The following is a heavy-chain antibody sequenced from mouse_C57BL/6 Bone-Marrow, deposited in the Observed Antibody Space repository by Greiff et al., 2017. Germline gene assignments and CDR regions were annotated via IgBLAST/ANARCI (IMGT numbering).Heavy chain of an antibody. CDR2: IDPENGDT. D-gene: IGHD3-2*02. J-gene: IGHJ3*01. CDR3: RGSGTTWFAY. CDR1: GFNIKDDY. V-gene: IGHV14-4*01. Sequence: EVKVVESGAELVRPGASVKLSCTASGFNIKDDYMHWVKQRPEQGLEWIGWIDPENGDTEYASKFQGKATITADTSSNTAYLQLSSLTSEDTAVYDCRGSGTTWFAYWGQGTLVTVSA.